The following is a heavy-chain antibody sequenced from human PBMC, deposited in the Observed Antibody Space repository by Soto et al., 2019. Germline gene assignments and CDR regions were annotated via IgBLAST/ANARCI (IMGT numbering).Heavy chain of an antibody. V-gene: IGHV3-74*01. CDR2: INSDGSST. J-gene: IGHJ4*02. D-gene: IGHD4-4*01. CDR1: GFTFSSYW. CDR3: ARDGRFPVTTRSFDY. Sequence: EVQLVESGGGLVQPGGSLRLSCAASGFTFSSYWMHWVRQAPGKGLVWVSRINSDGSSTSYADSVKGRFTISRDNAKSTRSLQMNRLRAEDTAVYYCARDGRFPVTTRSFDYWGQGTLVTVSS.